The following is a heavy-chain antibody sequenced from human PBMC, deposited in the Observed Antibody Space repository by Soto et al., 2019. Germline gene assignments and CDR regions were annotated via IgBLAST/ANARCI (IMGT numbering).Heavy chain of an antibody. Sequence: GESLKISCKGSGYTFSTYWINWVRQMPGKGLEWMGRIDPSDSYINYSPSFQGHVTISADKSISTAYLQWSSLKASDTAMYYCARHDHYYDSSGFDYYDLDVWGQGTTVTVSS. CDR3: ARHDHYYDSSGFDYYDLDV. CDR1: GYTFSTYW. CDR2: IDPSDSYI. V-gene: IGHV5-10-1*01. J-gene: IGHJ6*02. D-gene: IGHD3-22*01.